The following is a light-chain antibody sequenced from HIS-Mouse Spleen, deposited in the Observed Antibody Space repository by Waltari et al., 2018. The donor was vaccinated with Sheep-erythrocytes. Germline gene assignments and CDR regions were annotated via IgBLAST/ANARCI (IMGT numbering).Light chain of an antibody. CDR2: WES. CDR3: QQYYSTPLT. Sequence: DIVMTQSPDSLAVSLGERATINCKSSQSVLYSSNNKNYLAWYQQKPGQPPKLLMYWESTRESGVPDRFSGSGSGTYFTLTISSLQAEDVAVYYCQQYYSTPLTFGGGTKVEIK. V-gene: IGKV4-1*01. J-gene: IGKJ4*01. CDR1: QSVLYSSNNKNY.